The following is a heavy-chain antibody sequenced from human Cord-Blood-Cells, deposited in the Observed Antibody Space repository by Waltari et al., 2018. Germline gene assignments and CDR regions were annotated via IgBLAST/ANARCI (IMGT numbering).Heavy chain of an antibody. Sequence: QVQLVESGGGVVQPGRSLRLSCAASGFTFSSYGMHWVRQAPGKELEWVAVISYDGSNKYYADSVKGRFTISRDNSKNTLYLQMNSLRAEDTAVYYCAKRAGTDYWGQGTLVTVSS. V-gene: IGHV3-30*18. CDR2: ISYDGSNK. CDR1: GFTFSSYG. CDR3: AKRAGTDY. D-gene: IGHD1-1*01. J-gene: IGHJ4*02.